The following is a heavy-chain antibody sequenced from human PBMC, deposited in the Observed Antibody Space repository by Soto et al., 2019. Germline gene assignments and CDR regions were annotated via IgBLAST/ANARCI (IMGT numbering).Heavy chain of an antibody. D-gene: IGHD2-2*01. V-gene: IGHV4-39*02. CDR1: GGSISGSYYY. CDR2: VFYTGFT. CDR3: ARDLRGCSSTSCQYYYYYGMDV. J-gene: IGHJ6*02. Sequence: SETLSLTCAVSGGSISGSYYYWGWLRQSPGKGPEWIGSVFYTGFTSYNPSLESRVSVSVDTSKNQFSLKVSGVSAADTAVYYCARDLRGCSSTSCQYYYYYGMDVWGQGTTVTVS.